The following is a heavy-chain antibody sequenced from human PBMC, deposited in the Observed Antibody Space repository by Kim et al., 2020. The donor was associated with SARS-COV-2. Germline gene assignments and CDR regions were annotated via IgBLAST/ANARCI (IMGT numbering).Heavy chain of an antibody. Sequence: YRPSLQGQVTISADKSISTAYLQWSSLKASDTAVYYCARSVYRSVDAFDIWGQGTMVTVSS. V-gene: IGHV5-51*01. CDR3: ARSVYRSVDAFDI. D-gene: IGHD2-15*01. J-gene: IGHJ3*02.